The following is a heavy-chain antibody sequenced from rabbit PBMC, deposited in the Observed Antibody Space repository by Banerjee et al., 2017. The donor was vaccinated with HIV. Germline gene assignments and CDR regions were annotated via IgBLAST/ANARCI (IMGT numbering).Heavy chain of an antibody. CDR3: ARDDADYGGYDLGL. CDR1: GFSFSNSYY. D-gene: IGHD2-1*01. V-gene: IGHV1S45*01. Sequence: QEQLEESGGDLVKPEGSLTLTCTASGFSFSNSYYMHWVRQAPGKGLEWIAWIVIGSGSTYYASWAKGRFTISKTSSTTVTLQLTSLTAADTATYFCARDDADYGGYDLGLWGQGTLVTVS. J-gene: IGHJ4*01. CDR2: IVIGSGST.